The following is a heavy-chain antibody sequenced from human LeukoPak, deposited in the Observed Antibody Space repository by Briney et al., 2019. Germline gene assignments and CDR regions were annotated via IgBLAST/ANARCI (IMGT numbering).Heavy chain of an antibody. CDR2: IYYSGIT. D-gene: IGHD3-10*01. J-gene: IGHJ4*02. Sequence: SETLSLTCTVSGGSISSSSYYWGWIRQPPGKGLEWIGSIYYSGITYYNPSLKSRVTISVDTSKNQFSLKLSSVTAADTAVYYCASPIITMVRGVIIHSFDYWGQGTLVTVSS. CDR3: ASPIITMVRGVIIHSFDY. CDR1: GGSISSSSYY. V-gene: IGHV4-39*01.